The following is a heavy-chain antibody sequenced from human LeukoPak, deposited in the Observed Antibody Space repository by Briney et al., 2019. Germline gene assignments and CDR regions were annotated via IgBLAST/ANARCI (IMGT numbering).Heavy chain of an antibody. J-gene: IGHJ5*02. CDR3: ARHPTVTTNWFDP. CDR2: IYYSGST. V-gene: IGHV4-59*08. Sequence: SQTLSLTCTVSGGSISSYYWSWIRQPPGKGLECIGYIYYSGSTNYNPSLKSRVTISVDTSKNQFSLKLSSLTAADTAVYYCARHPTVTTNWFDPWGQGTLVTVSS. CDR1: GGSISSYY. D-gene: IGHD4-11*01.